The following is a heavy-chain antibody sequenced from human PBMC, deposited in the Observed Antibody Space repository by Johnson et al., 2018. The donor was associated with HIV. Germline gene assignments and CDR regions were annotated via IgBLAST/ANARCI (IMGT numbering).Heavy chain of an antibody. Sequence: QVQLVESGGGVVQPGRSLRLSCAASGFTFSSYAMHWVRQAPGKGLEWVSVLFSGGSIYFADSVKGRFTISRDNSKNTLYLQMNSLRAEDTAVYYCAKDKGVWGFDAFDIWGQGTMVTVSS. CDR3: AKDKGVWGFDAFDI. J-gene: IGHJ3*02. D-gene: IGHD3-16*01. V-gene: IGHV3-NL1*01. CDR1: GFTFSSYA. CDR2: LFSGGSI.